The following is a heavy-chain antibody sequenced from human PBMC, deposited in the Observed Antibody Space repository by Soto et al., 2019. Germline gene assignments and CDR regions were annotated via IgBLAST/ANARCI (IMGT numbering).Heavy chain of an antibody. Sequence: AETRSLTCTVSGGSVSSATYSWNWIRHPPGTGLEWIGNIYYSGSTNYNPSLKSRVTISVDTSKNQFSLKLRSVTAADTAVYYCARGDYDFWSGSPKNTRFDPWGQGTLVTV. V-gene: IGHV4-61*01. CDR3: ARGDYDFWSGSPKNTRFDP. J-gene: IGHJ5*02. CDR1: GGSVSSATYS. D-gene: IGHD3-3*01. CDR2: IYYSGST.